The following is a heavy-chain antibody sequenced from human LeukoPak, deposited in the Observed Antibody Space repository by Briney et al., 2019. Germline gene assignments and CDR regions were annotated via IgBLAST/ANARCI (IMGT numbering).Heavy chain of an antibody. CDR2: IYHSGST. J-gene: IGHJ4*02. D-gene: IGHD5-24*01. CDR3: AVLRDGYCRGDY. CDR1: GYSISSGYY. V-gene: IGHV4-38-2*02. Sequence: SETLSLTCTVSGYSISSGYYWGWIRQPPGKGLEWIGSIYHSGSTYYNPSLKSRVTISVDTSKNQFSLKLSSVTAADTAVYYCAVLRDGYCRGDYWGQGTLVTVSS.